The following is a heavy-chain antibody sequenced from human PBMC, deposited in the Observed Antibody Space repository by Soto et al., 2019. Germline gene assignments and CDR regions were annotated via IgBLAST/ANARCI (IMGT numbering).Heavy chain of an antibody. CDR2: IWYDGSNK. CDR1: GFSFGDYW. J-gene: IGHJ5*01. CDR3: ARNAVPTEAANWFDS. V-gene: IGHV3-33*08. D-gene: IGHD6-13*01. Sequence: GWSLRLSCAASGFSFGDYWMSWVRQTPGKGLEWVAVIWYDGSNKYYVDSVKGRFTVSRDNSKNTLYLEMRSLRADDTGFYYCARNAVPTEAANWFDSWGQGNQVTV.